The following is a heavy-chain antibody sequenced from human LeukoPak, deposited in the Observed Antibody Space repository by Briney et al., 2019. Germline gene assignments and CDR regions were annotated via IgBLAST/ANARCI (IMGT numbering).Heavy chain of an antibody. V-gene: IGHV3-30-3*01. CDR3: ARGGDIGYGMDV. CDR2: ISYGGSNK. D-gene: IGHD5-12*01. Sequence: GGSLRLSCAASGFTFSSYAMHWVRQAPGKGLEWVAVISYGGSNKYYADSVKGRFTISIDNSKNTLYLQMNSLRAADTAVYYCARGGDIGYGMDVWGQGTTVTVSS. J-gene: IGHJ6*02. CDR1: GFTFSSYA.